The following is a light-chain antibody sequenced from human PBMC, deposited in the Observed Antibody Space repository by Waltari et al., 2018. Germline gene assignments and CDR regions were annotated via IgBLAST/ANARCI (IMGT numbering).Light chain of an antibody. CDR2: AGS. CDR1: SSDVGGYNL. Sequence: QSALTQPASVSGSPGQSITIPCSGPSSDVGGYNLFSWHQQHPGKAPQLMLYAGSKRPSGVSNRFSGSKSGNTASLTISGLQAEDEADYYCCSYAGSSTFAVFGGGTKLTVL. J-gene: IGLJ3*02. CDR3: CSYAGSSTFAV. V-gene: IGLV2-23*03.